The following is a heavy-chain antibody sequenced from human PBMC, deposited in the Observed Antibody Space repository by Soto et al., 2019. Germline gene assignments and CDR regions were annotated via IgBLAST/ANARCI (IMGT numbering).Heavy chain of an antibody. CDR1: GVTFSSYS. CDR2: ISSSSSYI. Sequence: KSGGSLRLSCAASGVTFSSYSMNWVRQAPGKGLEWVSSISSSSSYIYYADSVKGRFTISRDNAKNSLYLQMNSLRAEDTAVYYCARDKGVGGSSWDGMDVWGQGTTVTVSS. D-gene: IGHD6-13*01. V-gene: IGHV3-21*01. CDR3: ARDKGVGGSSWDGMDV. J-gene: IGHJ6*02.